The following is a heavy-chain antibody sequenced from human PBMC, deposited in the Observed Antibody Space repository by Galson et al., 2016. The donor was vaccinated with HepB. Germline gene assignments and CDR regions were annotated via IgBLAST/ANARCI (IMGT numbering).Heavy chain of an antibody. V-gene: IGHV4-31*02. CDR1: GGSISSGDYY. Sequence: TLSLTCIASGGSISSGDYYWSWIRQHPGKGLEWIGHIYYSGSTYHNPSLKSRLTISVDTSKNQFSLKLSSVTAADAAVYYCARVPLERRGPGYFHHWGQGTLVTVSS. D-gene: IGHD1-1*01. J-gene: IGHJ4*02. CDR2: IYYSGST. CDR3: ARVPLERRGPGYFHH.